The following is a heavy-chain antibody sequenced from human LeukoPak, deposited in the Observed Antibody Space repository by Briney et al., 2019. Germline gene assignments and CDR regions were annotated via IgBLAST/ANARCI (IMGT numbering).Heavy chain of an antibody. CDR1: GFTFSNYA. Sequence: GGSLRLSCAASGFTFSNYAMSWVRQAPGKGLEWVSGISGSSGTTYYTDSAQGRFTISRDNSKDTLYLQMNSLRDDDTAIYYCAKSWSCVQYNDWLCYFDYWGQGTLVTVSS. J-gene: IGHJ4*02. CDR2: ISGSSGTT. CDR3: AKSWSCVQYNDWLCYFDY. D-gene: IGHD3-9*01. V-gene: IGHV3-23*01.